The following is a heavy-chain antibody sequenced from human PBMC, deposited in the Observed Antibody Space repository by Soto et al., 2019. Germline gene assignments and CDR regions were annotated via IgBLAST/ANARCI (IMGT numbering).Heavy chain of an antibody. Sequence: EVQVLESGGGFVHPGGSLRLSCAASGFTFSTYAMTWVRQAPGKGLEWVSTISGSGDNAYYADSVKGRFTISRDNSKNTLYVQMNILRAEDTALYYCATCSDGYTSFDYWGQGTLVSVSS. CDR2: ISGSGDNA. J-gene: IGHJ4*02. D-gene: IGHD5-18*01. CDR3: ATCSDGYTSFDY. V-gene: IGHV3-23*01. CDR1: GFTFSTYA.